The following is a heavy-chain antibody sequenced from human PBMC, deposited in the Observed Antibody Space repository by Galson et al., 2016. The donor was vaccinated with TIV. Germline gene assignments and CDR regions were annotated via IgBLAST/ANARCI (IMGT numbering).Heavy chain of an antibody. CDR1: GFTFSDYF. J-gene: IGHJ4*02. V-gene: IGHV3-11*04. CDR2: ISGSGATT. D-gene: IGHD6-19*01. CDR3: ATIAVAGTRVY. Sequence: SLRLSCAASGFTFSDYFMIWIRQTPGKGLEWVSHISGSGATTYYADSVRGRLTISRDNAKNPLYLDMSSLRAEDTAVYYCATIAVAGTRVYWGQGTLVTVSS.